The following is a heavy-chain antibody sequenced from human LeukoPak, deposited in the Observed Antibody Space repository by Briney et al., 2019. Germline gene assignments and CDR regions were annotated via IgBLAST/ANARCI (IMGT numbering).Heavy chain of an antibody. CDR2: ISGSGGST. V-gene: IGHV3-23*01. CDR1: GFTFSSYA. J-gene: IGHJ4*02. D-gene: IGHD3-22*01. CDR3: AKDLDYYDSSGYYAFDY. Sequence: GGPLRLSCAASGFTFSSYATSWVRQAPGKGLEWVSAISGSGGSTYYADSVKGRFTISRDDSKNTLYLQMNSLRAEDTAVYYCAKDLDYYDSSGYYAFDYWGQGTLVTVSS.